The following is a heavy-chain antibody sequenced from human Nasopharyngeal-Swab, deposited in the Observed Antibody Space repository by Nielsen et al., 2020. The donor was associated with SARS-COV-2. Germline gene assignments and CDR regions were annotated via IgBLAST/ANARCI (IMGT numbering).Heavy chain of an antibody. CDR2: INPNSGGT. Sequence: ASVKVSCKASGYTFTGYYMHWVRQVPGQGLEWMGWINPNSGGTNYAQKFQGRVTMTRDTSISTAYMELSRLRSDDTAVYYCARDDSYDFWSGPRGNWFDPWGQGTLVTVSS. CDR1: GYTFTGYY. D-gene: IGHD3-3*01. CDR3: ARDDSYDFWSGPRGNWFDP. J-gene: IGHJ5*02. V-gene: IGHV1-2*02.